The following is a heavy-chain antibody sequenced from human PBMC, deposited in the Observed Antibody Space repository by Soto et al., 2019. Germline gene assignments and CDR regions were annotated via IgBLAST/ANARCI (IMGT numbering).Heavy chain of an antibody. Sequence: GGSLRLSCAASGFTVSVNYMSWVRQAPGKGLEWVSAVSGSGGSTYYADSVKGRFTISGDNSKNTLYLQMNSLRVEDTAIYYCARRATAIAHHCDYWGQGALVTVSS. CDR1: GFTVSVNY. V-gene: IGHV3-23*01. CDR3: ARRATAIAHHCDY. CDR2: VSGSGGST. D-gene: IGHD6-25*01. J-gene: IGHJ4*02.